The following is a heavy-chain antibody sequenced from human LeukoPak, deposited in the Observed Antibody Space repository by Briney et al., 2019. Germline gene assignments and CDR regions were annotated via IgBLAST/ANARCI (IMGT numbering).Heavy chain of an antibody. CDR1: GFTFSSYG. V-gene: IGHV3-30*02. CDR2: IRYDGSNK. D-gene: IGHD1-7*01. J-gene: IGHJ4*02. Sequence: GGSLRLSCAASGFTFSSYGMHWVRQAPGKGLEWVAFIRYDGSNKYYADSVKGRFTISRDNSKNTLYLQMNSLRAEDTAVYYCAKDLSPGTTAWSFDYWGQGTLVTVSS. CDR3: AKDLSPGTTAWSFDY.